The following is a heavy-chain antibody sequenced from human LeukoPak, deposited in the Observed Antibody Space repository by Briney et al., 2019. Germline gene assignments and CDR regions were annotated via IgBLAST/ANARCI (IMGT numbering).Heavy chain of an antibody. CDR3: ARGPGGGYDWLGY. Sequence: ASVKVSCKASGYTFTSYYMHWVRQAPAQGLEWMGWSNPTSGSTNYAQKFQGRVTMTRDTSISTAYMELSGLRSDDTAVYYCARGPGGGYDWLGYWGQGTLVTVSS. V-gene: IGHV1-2*02. D-gene: IGHD5-12*01. CDR2: SNPTSGST. J-gene: IGHJ4*02. CDR1: GYTFTSYY.